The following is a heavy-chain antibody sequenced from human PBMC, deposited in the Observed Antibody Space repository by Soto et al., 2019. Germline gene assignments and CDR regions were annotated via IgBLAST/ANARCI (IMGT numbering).Heavy chain of an antibody. J-gene: IGHJ3*02. CDR2: SHYSGNT. V-gene: IGHV4-59*07. Sequence: SDTLSLTCTVSGGSIISYFWTWIRQSPGKGQQWIGYSHYSGNTKYNPSLKSRVTMSVDTSKNQLSLILASVTAADTAVYYCARMNQLAPKRNAFDIWGQGTMVT. CDR3: ARMNQLAPKRNAFDI. D-gene: IGHD1-1*01. CDR1: GGSIISYF.